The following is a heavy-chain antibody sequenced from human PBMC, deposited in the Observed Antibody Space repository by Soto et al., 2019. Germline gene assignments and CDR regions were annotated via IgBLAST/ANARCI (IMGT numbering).Heavy chain of an antibody. CDR3: ARVGTLVATSSS. D-gene: IGHD5-12*01. J-gene: IGHJ5*02. V-gene: IGHV4-34*01. CDR2: INHSGST. CDR1: GGSFSGYY. Sequence: QVQLQQWGAGLLKPSETLSLTCAVYGGSFSGYYWSWIRQPPGKGLEWIGEINHSGSTNYNPSLKCRVTLSVDTSKNQFSLKLSFVTAADSAVYYCARVGTLVATSSSWGQGTLVTVSS.